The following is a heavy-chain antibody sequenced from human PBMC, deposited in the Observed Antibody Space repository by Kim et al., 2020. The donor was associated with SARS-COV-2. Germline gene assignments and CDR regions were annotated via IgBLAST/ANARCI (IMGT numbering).Heavy chain of an antibody. CDR1: GYTFTDYY. CDR3: ARTYSSANDFDS. V-gene: IGHV1-2*02. Sequence: ASLKVSCKASGYTFTDYYLHWVRQAPGLGLEWMGWINPNSGDTNYLQKFQDRVTMTRDTSISTAYMELSRLRSDDTATYYCARTYSSANDFDSWGQGAL. J-gene: IGHJ4*02. D-gene: IGHD6-25*01. CDR2: INPNSGDT.